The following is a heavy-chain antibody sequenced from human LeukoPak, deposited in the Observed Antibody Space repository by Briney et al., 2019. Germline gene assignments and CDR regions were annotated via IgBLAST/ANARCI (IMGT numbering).Heavy chain of an antibody. V-gene: IGHV3-48*03. CDR2: ISSSGGTI. Sequence: GGSLRLSCAASGFTFSSYEMNWVRQAPGKGLEWASYISSSGGTIYYADSVKGRFTISRDNAKNSLYLRMNSLRAEDTAVYYCARVQIVGRSPGDYWGQGTLVTVSS. D-gene: IGHD3-10*01. CDR3: ARVQIVGRSPGDY. CDR1: GFTFSSYE. J-gene: IGHJ4*02.